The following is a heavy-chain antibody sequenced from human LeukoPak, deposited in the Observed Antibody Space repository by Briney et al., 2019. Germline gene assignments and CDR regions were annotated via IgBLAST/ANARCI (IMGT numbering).Heavy chain of an antibody. D-gene: IGHD6-19*01. V-gene: IGHV4-61*02. CDR3: ARAQWLVLAVDY. CDR1: NGSISSGTYY. J-gene: IGHJ4*02. Sequence: PSQTLSLTCTVSNGSISSGTYYWSWIRQPAGKGLEWIGRIYTSGSTNYNPSLKSRVTISVDTSKNQFSLKLSSVTAADTAVYYCARAQWLVLAVDYWGQGTLVTVSS. CDR2: IYTSGST.